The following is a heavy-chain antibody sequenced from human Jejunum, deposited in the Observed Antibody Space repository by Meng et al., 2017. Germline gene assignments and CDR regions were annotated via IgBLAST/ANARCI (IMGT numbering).Heavy chain of an antibody. V-gene: IGHV3-74*01. CDR3: ANDRLTH. CDR2: MYPDGITI. D-gene: IGHD1-1*01. J-gene: IGHJ1*01. CDR1: GFTFSGHW. Sequence: GGSLRLSCAASGFTFSGHWMYWVRQAPGKGLVWVSRMYPDGITISYVYSVKGRFTASRDNAKSMLYLQWNSLRAEDTAIYYCANDRLTHWGRGTLVTVSS.